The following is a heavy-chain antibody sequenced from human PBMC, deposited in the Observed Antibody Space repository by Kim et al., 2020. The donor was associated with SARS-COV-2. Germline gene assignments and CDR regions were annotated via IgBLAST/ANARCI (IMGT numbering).Heavy chain of an antibody. CDR2: IFYSGST. Sequence: SETLSLTCTVSGGSIYTNDYFWAWIRQPPGRGLDWIGTIFYSGSTYYSPSLTSRVLISVDTSKNQFSLNLNSVTAADTAVDYCARQRRGTDFYFGAYYF. V-gene: IGHV4-39*01. CDR1: GGSIYTNDYF. CDR3: ARQRRGTDFYFGAYYF. J-gene: IGHJ4*01. D-gene: IGHD3-9*01.